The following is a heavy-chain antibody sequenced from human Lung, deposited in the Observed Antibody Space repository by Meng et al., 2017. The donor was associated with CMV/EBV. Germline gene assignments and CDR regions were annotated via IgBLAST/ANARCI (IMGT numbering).Heavy chain of an antibody. D-gene: IGHD3-22*01. CDR1: GFTFNDAW. Sequence: GGSLRLXXAASGFTFNDAWMNWVRQAPGKGLEWVGRIKTKTDGGTTDYAAPVKAGYTISRDDSKNTLYMRMNSLNTENTAVYYCTAGLYDSGGVDQWGQGXLVTVSS. V-gene: IGHV3-15*01. CDR3: TAGLYDSGGVDQ. CDR2: IKTKTDGGTT. J-gene: IGHJ4*02.